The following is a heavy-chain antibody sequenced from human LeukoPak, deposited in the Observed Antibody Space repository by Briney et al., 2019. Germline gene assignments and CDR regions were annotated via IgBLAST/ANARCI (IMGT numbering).Heavy chain of an antibody. J-gene: IGHJ4*02. CDR1: GYSISSGYH. D-gene: IGHD6-13*01. Sequence: SETLSLTCGVSGYSISSGYHWGWIRQPPGKGLEWIGNVFQSGSTYYNPSLKSRVTISVDTSKNQFSPKLTSVTAADTAVYYCARERSSSWFIEFWGQGILVTVSS. CDR2: VFQSGST. V-gene: IGHV4-38-2*02. CDR3: ARERSSSWFIEF.